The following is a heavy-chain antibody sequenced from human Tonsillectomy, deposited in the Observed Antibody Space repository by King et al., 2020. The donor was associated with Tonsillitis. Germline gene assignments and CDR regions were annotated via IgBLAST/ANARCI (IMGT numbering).Heavy chain of an antibody. J-gene: IGHJ4*02. CDR3: AREEESGYDILTGYCAPRPPFDY. V-gene: IGHV1-18*04. D-gene: IGHD3-9*01. CDR2: ISAYNGNT. Sequence: QLVQSGAEVKKPGASVKVSCKASGYTFTSYGISWVRQAPGQGLEWMGWISAYNGNTNYAQKLQGRVTMTTDTSTSTAYMELRSLRSDDTAVYYCAREEESGYDILTGYCAPRPPFDYWGQGTLVTVSS. CDR1: GYTFTSYG.